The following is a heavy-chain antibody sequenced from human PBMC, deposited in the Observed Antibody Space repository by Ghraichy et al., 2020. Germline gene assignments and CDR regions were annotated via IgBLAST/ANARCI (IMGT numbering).Heavy chain of an antibody. D-gene: IGHD3-16*01. V-gene: IGHV3-23*01. CDR2: MTATRGST. CDR1: GFTFSNFA. CDR3: VKTKSRMVLYYFDL. J-gene: IGHJ4*02. Sequence: GGSLRLSCEASGFTFSNFAMAWVRQAPGKEPEWVSAMTATRGSTYYIDSVKGRFAISRDNSRNSLYLQMNSLRAEDTAVYYCVKTKSRMVLYYFDLWGQGTVVSVSS.